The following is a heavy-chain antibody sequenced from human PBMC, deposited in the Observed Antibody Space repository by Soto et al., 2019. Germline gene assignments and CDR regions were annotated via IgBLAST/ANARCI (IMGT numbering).Heavy chain of an antibody. CDR1: GGTFSSYA. CDR2: IIPIFGTA. D-gene: IGHD1-1*01. CDR3: AARNWNGVGHHAFGI. J-gene: IGHJ3*02. Sequence: GASVKVSCKASGGTFSSYAISWVRQAPGQGLEWMGGIIPIFGTANYAQKFQGRVTITADESTSTAYMELSSLRSEDTAVYYCAARNWNGVGHHAFGIWGQGKMVTVSS. V-gene: IGHV1-69*13.